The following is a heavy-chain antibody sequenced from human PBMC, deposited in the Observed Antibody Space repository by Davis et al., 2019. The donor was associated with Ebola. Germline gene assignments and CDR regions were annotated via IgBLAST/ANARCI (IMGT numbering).Heavy chain of an antibody. CDR2: IKQDGSEK. Sequence: GGSLRLSCAASGFTFSSYWMSWFRQAPGKGLEWVANIKQDGSEKYYVDSVKGRFTISRDNAKNSLYLQMNSLRAEDTAVYYCAKDLGGTMVRGVMYWYYGMDVWGQGTTVTVSS. J-gene: IGHJ6*02. D-gene: IGHD3-10*01. V-gene: IGHV3-7*01. CDR3: AKDLGGTMVRGVMYWYYGMDV. CDR1: GFTFSSYW.